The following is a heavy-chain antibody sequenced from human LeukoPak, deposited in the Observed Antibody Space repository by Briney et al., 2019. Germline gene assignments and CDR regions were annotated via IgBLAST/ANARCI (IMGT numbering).Heavy chain of an antibody. V-gene: IGHV3-74*01. CDR1: GFTFSSNW. Sequence: GGSLRLSCAASGFTFSSNWMHWVRQAPGKGLVWVSRIKSDGSKTSYADSVKGRFTISRDNSKNTLYLQMNSLRAEDTAVYYCAKEPAMVTVYFDYWGQGTLVTVSS. CDR3: AKEPAMVTVYFDY. CDR2: IKSDGSKT. D-gene: IGHD5-18*01. J-gene: IGHJ4*02.